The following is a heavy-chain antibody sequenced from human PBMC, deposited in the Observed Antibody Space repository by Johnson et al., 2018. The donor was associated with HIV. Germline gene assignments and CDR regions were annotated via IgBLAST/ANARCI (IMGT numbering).Heavy chain of an antibody. CDR3: ARDVMYYYDSSGYSGAFDI. J-gene: IGHJ3*02. V-gene: IGHV3-30-3*01. Sequence: QVQLVESGGGVVQPGRSLRLSCAASGFTFSSYAMHWVRQAPGKGLEWVAVISYAGSNNYYADSVKGRFTISRDNSKNTLYLQMTSLRAEDTAVYYCARDVMYYYDSSGYSGAFDIWGQGTMVTVSS. CDR2: ISYAGSNN. D-gene: IGHD3-22*01. CDR1: GFTFSSYA.